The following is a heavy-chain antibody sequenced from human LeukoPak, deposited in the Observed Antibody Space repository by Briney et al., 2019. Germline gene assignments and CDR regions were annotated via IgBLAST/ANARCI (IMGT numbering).Heavy chain of an antibody. Sequence: AASVKVSCKASGYTFTSYDINWVRQAPGQGLEWMGWISAYNGNTNYAQKLQGRVTMTTDTSTSTAYMELRSLRSDDTAVYYCARDCSSTSCYNYYYGMDVWGQGTTVTVSS. V-gene: IGHV1-18*01. D-gene: IGHD2-2*02. J-gene: IGHJ6*02. CDR1: GYTFTSYD. CDR3: ARDCSSTSCYNYYYGMDV. CDR2: ISAYNGNT.